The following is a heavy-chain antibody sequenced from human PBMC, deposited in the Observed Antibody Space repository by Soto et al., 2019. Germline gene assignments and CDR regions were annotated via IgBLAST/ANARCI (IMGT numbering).Heavy chain of an antibody. Sequence: SETLSLTCTVSGGSISSGGYYWSWIRQHPGKGLEWIGYIYYSGSTYYNPSLKSRVTISVDTSKNQFSLKLSSVTAADTAVYYCARVGSVVRGYYYYMDVWGKGTTVTVSS. CDR3: ARVGSVVRGYYYYMDV. D-gene: IGHD3-10*01. CDR1: GGSISSGGYY. V-gene: IGHV4-31*03. CDR2: IYYSGST. J-gene: IGHJ6*03.